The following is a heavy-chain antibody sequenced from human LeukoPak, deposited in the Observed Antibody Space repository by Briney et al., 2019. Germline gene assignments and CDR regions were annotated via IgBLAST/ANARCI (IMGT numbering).Heavy chain of an antibody. Sequence: ASVRVSCKASGYTFTNYHINWVRQAAGQGLEWMGWTNPNNGDSGYAQKFQGRVTITRDTSISTAYMELRSLRSDDTALYFCARTTSFTASGYDYWGQGTLVTVSS. J-gene: IGHJ4*02. D-gene: IGHD6-25*01. CDR1: GYTFTNYH. V-gene: IGHV1-8*03. CDR3: ARTTSFTASGYDY. CDR2: TNPNNGDS.